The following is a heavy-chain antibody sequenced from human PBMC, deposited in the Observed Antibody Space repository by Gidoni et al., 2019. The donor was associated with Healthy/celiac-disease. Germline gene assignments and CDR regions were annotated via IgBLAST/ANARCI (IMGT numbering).Heavy chain of an antibody. CDR2: ISSSGSTI. V-gene: IGHV3-48*03. Sequence: EVQLVESGGGLVQPGGSLRLSCAAAGFRFSSYEMNWVRTAPGKGLEWVSYISSSGSTIYYADSVKGRFTISRDNAKNSLYLQMNSLRAEDTAVYYCARGYSYGLGWFDPWGQGTLVTVSS. D-gene: IGHD5-18*01. CDR1: GFRFSSYE. J-gene: IGHJ5*02. CDR3: ARGYSYGLGWFDP.